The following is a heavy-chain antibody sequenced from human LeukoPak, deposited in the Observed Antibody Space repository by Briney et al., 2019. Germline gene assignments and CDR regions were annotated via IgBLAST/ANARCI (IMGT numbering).Heavy chain of an antibody. Sequence: GGSLRLSCAASRFTFSSYWMYWVRQAPGKGLVWVSGIDSEGRSTGYADSVKGGFTISRDNAKNTLYLQMDSLRAEDTAVYYCARFGGSYHGLDVWGQGTTVTVSS. CDR2: IDSEGRST. CDR3: ARFGGSYHGLDV. J-gene: IGHJ6*02. V-gene: IGHV3-74*01. CDR1: RFTFSSYW. D-gene: IGHD1-26*01.